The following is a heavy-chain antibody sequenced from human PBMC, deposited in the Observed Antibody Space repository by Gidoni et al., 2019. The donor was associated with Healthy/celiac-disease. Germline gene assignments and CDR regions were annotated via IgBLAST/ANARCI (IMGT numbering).Heavy chain of an antibody. Sequence: QVQLVESGGGVVQPGRSLRLSCAASGFPFSSYGMHGVRQAPGKGLEWVAVKSYDGSNKYYADSVKGRFTISRDNSKNTLYLQMNSLRAEDTAVYYCAKTEELWGPFDIWGQGTMVTVSS. CDR3: AKTEELWGPFDI. D-gene: IGHD5-18*01. CDR2: KSYDGSNK. J-gene: IGHJ3*02. V-gene: IGHV3-30*18. CDR1: GFPFSSYG.